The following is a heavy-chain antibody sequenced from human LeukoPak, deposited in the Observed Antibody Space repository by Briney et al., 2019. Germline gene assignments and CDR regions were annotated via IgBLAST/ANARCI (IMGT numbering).Heavy chain of an antibody. D-gene: IGHD4-17*01. V-gene: IGHV5-51*01. CDR1: GYSFTSYW. J-gene: IGHJ3*02. CDR3: ARRATLTTNDALDI. CDR2: IYPGDSDT. Sequence: GESLKISCKGSGYSFTSYWIAWVRQMPGKGLERMGIIYPGDSDTRYSPSFQGQVTISADRSISTAYLQWSSLKASDTAMYYCARRATLTTNDALDIWGQATMVTVSS.